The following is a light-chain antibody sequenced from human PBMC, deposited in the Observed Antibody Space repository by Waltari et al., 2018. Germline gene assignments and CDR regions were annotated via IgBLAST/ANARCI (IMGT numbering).Light chain of an antibody. CDR2: DVS. V-gene: IGLV2-11*01. CDR3: CSYAGSYTLV. Sequence: QSALTQPSSVSGSPGPSVTISRTGTSSDVGGYNYVPWYQQHPGKAPKRMIYDVSKRPSGVPDRFSGSKSGNTASLTISGLQAEDEADYYCCSYAGSYTLVFGGGTKLTVL. J-gene: IGLJ2*01. CDR1: SSDVGGYNY.